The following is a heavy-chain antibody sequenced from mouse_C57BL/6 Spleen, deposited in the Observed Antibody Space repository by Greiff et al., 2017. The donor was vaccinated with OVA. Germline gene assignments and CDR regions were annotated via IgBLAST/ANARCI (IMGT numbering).Heavy chain of an antibody. CDR1: GYTFTSYW. D-gene: IGHD1-1*01. J-gene: IGHJ4*01. Sequence: VQLQQPGAELVMPGASVKLSCKASGYTFTSYWMHWVKQRPGQGLEWIGEIDPSDSYTNYNQKFKGKSTLTVDKSSSTAYMQLSSLTSEDSAVYYCARHTTVVAPYAMDYWGQGTSVTVSS. V-gene: IGHV1-69*01. CDR3: ARHTTVVAPYAMDY. CDR2: IDPSDSYT.